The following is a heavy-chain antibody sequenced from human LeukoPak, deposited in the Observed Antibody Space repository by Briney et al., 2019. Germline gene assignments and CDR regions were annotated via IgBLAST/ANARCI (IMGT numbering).Heavy chain of an antibody. CDR3: ARDLGYSYGPTFDP. CDR2: IYYSGST. V-gene: IGHV4-59*01. J-gene: IGHJ5*02. D-gene: IGHD5-18*01. CDR1: GGSISSYY. Sequence: SETLSLTCTVSGGSISSYYWSWIRQPPGKGLGWIGYIYYSGSTNYNPSLKSRVTISVDTSKNQFSLKLSSVTAADTAVYYCARDLGYSYGPTFDPWGQGTLVTVSS.